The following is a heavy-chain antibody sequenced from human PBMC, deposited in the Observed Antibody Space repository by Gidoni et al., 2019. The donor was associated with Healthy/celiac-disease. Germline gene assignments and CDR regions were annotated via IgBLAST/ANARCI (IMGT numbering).Heavy chain of an antibody. CDR3: AREGLPSGVKYY. CDR1: GRSISSSSYY. Sequence: QLQLQESVPGLVKPSETLSLTCTVSGRSISSSSYYWGWIRQPPGKGLEWIGSIYYSGSPYYNPSLKSRVTISVDTSKNQFSLKLSSVTAADTAVYYCAREGLPSGVKYYWGQGTLVTVSS. V-gene: IGHV4-39*07. D-gene: IGHD3-10*01. J-gene: IGHJ4*02. CDR2: IYYSGSP.